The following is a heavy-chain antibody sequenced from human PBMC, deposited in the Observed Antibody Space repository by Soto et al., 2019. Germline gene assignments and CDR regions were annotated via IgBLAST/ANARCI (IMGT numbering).Heavy chain of an antibody. D-gene: IGHD5-18*01. CDR3: ARDFNGGYTYGPGDY. V-gene: IGHV3-7*01. CDR2: IHGDGGKI. J-gene: IGHJ4*02. Sequence: PGGSLRLSCAASGFMFSAYWMSWVRQAPGKGLEWVANIHGDGGKIYYVDSVKGRFTISRDNAKRSLYLQMNSLRAEDTAVYYCARDFNGGYTYGPGDYWGQGALVTVSS. CDR1: GFMFSAYW.